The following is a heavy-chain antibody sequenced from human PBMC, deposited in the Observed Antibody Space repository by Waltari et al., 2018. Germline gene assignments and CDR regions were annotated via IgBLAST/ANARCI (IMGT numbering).Heavy chain of an antibody. V-gene: IGHV1-2*06. CDR2: INPNSGGT. CDR3: ARVRVQRQQLPPVY. Sequence: QVQLVQSGAEVKKPGASVKVSCKASGYTFTGHYLHWVPPAPGQGLEWMGRINPNSGGTNYAQKFQGRVTMTRDTSISTAYMELSRLRSDDTAVYYCARVRVQRQQLPPVYWGQGTLVTVSS. D-gene: IGHD6-13*01. CDR1: GYTFTGHY. J-gene: IGHJ4*02.